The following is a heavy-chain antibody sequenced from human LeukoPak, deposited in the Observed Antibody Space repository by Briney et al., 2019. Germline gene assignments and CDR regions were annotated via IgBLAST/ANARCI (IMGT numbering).Heavy chain of an antibody. J-gene: IGHJ4*02. CDR1: GFTFSSYA. V-gene: IGHV3-23*01. CDR3: AKNPYSNNY. CDR2: ISGSGGNT. D-gene: IGHD6-13*01. Sequence: GGSLRLSCAASGFTFSSYAMNWVRQAPGKGLEGASGISGSGGNTYYADSVKGRFTISRDNSKNTLYLQMNSLRAEDTAVYYCAKNPYSNNYWGQGTLVTVSS.